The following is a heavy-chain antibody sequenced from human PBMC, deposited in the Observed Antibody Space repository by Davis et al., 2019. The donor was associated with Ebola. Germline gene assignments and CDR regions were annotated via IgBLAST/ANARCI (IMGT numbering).Heavy chain of an antibody. CDR1: GYTFTRYG. CDR3: ARAVTMVLPSGWFDP. Sequence: AASVKVSCKASGYTFTRYGISWVRQAPGQGLEWMGWISAYNGNTNYARSLQGRVTMTTDTSTSTAYMEVRSLRYDDTAVYYCARAVTMVLPSGWFDPWGQGTLVTVSS. CDR2: ISAYNGNT. J-gene: IGHJ5*02. D-gene: IGHD3-10*01. V-gene: IGHV1-18*01.